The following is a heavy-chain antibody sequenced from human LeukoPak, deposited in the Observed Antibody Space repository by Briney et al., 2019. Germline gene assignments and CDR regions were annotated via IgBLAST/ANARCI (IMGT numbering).Heavy chain of an antibody. CDR3: ARGSSGWYYFDY. D-gene: IGHD6-19*01. J-gene: IGHJ4*02. Sequence: GASVKVSCKASGYTFTSYYIHWVRQAPGQGLEWMGWINPNSGGTNYAQKFQGRVTMTRDTSISTAYMELSRLRSDDTAVYYCARGSSGWYYFDYWGQGTLVTVSS. CDR2: INPNSGGT. CDR1: GYTFTSYY. V-gene: IGHV1-2*02.